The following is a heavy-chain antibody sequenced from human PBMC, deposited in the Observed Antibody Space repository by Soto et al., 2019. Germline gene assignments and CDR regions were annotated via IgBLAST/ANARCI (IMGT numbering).Heavy chain of an antibody. J-gene: IGHJ4*02. D-gene: IGHD2-15*01. CDR1: GFTFSSYA. V-gene: IGHV3-23*01. Sequence: GGSLRLSCAASGFTFSSYAMSWVRQAPGKGLEWVSAISGSGGSTYYADSVKGGFTISRDNSKNTLYLQMNRLRAEDTAVYYCAKAPPDLGYCSGGSCYDYWGQGTLVTVSS. CDR3: AKAPPDLGYCSGGSCYDY. CDR2: ISGSGGST.